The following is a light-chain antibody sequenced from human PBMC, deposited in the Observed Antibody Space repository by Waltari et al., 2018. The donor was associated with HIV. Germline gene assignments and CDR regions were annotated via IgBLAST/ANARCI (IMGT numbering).Light chain of an antibody. V-gene: IGLV2-14*01. Sequence: QSALTPPASLSGSPGQSITISCTGTSSDVGAYSRVSWYQLHPDKAPKLIIYEVTTWPSGVADRFAGSKSGNTASLTISGLQAEDEADYFCCSFTSTSTLHWVFGGGTKLTVL. CDR2: EVT. CDR3: CSFTSTSTLHWV. J-gene: IGLJ3*02. CDR1: SSDVGAYSR.